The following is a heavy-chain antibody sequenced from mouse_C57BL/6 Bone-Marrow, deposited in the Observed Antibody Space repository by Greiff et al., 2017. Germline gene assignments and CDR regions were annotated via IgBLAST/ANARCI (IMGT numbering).Heavy chain of an antibody. J-gene: IGHJ3*01. D-gene: IGHD2-4*01. CDR3: ARNNYDYEAWFAY. CDR2: IWTGGGT. CDR1: GFSLTSYA. Sequence: QVQLQQSGPGLVAPSQSLSITCTVSGFSLTSYAISWVRQPPGKGLEWLGVIWTGGGTNYNSALKSRLSISKDNSKSQVFLKMNSLQTDDTARFYCARNNYDYEAWFAYWGQGTLVTVSA. V-gene: IGHV2-9-1*01.